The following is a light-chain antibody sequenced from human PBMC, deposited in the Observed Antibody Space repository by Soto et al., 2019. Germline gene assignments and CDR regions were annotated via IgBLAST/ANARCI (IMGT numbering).Light chain of an antibody. V-gene: IGKV1-39*01. CDR2: AAS. Sequence: DIQMTQSPSSLSASVGDRVTITCRASQSISSYLNWYQQKPGKAPKLLIYAASSLQSGVPSRFSGSGSGTYFTLTSSSLQAEDFATYYCQQSYSTFVTFGQGTRLEIK. CDR3: QQSYSTFVT. CDR1: QSISSY. J-gene: IGKJ5*01.